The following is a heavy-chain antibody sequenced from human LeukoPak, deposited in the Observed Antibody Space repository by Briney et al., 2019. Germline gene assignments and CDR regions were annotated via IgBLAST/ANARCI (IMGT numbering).Heavy chain of an antibody. CDR3: AREAAYFDF. CDR2: IGGCGTST. CDR1: GFTFSTFA. J-gene: IGHJ4*02. D-gene: IGHD6-13*01. Sequence: GGSLRLSCAASGFTFSTFAMSWVRQAPGKGLEWGSVIGGCGTSTYYADSVKGRFTISRDNSQNTLYLLMNSLRPEDTAVYYCAREAAYFDFWGQGTLVSVFS. V-gene: IGHV3-23*01.